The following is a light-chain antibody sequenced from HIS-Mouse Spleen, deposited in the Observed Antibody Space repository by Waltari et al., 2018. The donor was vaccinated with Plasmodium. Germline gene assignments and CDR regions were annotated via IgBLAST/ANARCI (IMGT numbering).Light chain of an antibody. CDR2: EGS. V-gene: IGLV2-23*01. CDR3: CSYAGSSTYV. CDR1: SSDVGSYNL. Sequence: QSALTQPASVSGSPGQSITISCTGTSSDVGSYNLVSWYQQHQGKATKLMIYEGSKRPSGVSNRFSGSKSGNTASLTISGLQAEDEADYYCCSYAGSSTYVFGTGTKVTVL. J-gene: IGLJ1*01.